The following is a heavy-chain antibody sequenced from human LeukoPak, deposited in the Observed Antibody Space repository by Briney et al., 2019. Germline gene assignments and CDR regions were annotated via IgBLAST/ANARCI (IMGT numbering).Heavy chain of an antibody. D-gene: IGHD6-19*01. CDR2: ISGSGGST. CDR3: AKEVSYSSGPYYFDY. J-gene: IGHJ4*02. CDR1: GFTFSSYW. V-gene: IGHV3-23*01. Sequence: GGSLRLSCAASGFTFSSYWMSWVRQAPGKGLEWVSAISGSGGSTYYADSVKGRFTISRDNSKNTLYLQMNSLRAEDTAVYYCAKEVSYSSGPYYFDYWGQGTLVTVSS.